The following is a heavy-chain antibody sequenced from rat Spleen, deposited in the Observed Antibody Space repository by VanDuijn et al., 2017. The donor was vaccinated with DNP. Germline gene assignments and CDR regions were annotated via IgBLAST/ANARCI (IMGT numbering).Heavy chain of an antibody. CDR1: GYSITSSYR. Sequence: EVQLQESGPGLVKPSQSLSLTCSVTGYSITSSYRWNWIRKFPGNKLEWMGYINIAGSTNYNPSLKSRIPITRDTSKNQFFLQVNSVTTEDTATYYCARSGYSALFAYWGQGTLVTVSS. D-gene: IGHD4-3*01. CDR3: ARSGYSALFAY. J-gene: IGHJ3*01. CDR2: INIAGST. V-gene: IGHV3-3*01.